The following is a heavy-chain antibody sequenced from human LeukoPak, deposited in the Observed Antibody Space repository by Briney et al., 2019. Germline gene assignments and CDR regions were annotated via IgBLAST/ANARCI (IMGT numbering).Heavy chain of an antibody. V-gene: IGHV3-30*14. CDR3: AKGGGYEAQYYYYYLDV. CDR1: GFTFSTSA. J-gene: IGHJ6*03. D-gene: IGHD5-12*01. CDR2: ISCDATNK. Sequence: GGSLRLSCARSGFTFSTSALHWVRQSLGKGLEWVAVISCDATNKYKAESVKGRFTISRDNSKNTLYLQMNSLRAEDTAVYYCAKGGGYEAQYYYYYLDVWGKGTTVTISS.